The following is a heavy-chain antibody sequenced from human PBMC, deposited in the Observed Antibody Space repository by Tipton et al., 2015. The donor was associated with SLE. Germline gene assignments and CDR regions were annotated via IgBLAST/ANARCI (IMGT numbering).Heavy chain of an antibody. D-gene: IGHD1-26*01. J-gene: IGHJ4*02. CDR3: ARDGGSGSYYTIIAY. CDR2: ILYDANYR. Sequence: SLRLSCEASGFAFSNSGMHWVRQAPGKGLEWVAHILYDANYRYYAGSVKGRFTISRDNSKNTLYLQMNSLRAEDTAVYYCARDGGSGSYYTIIAYWGQGTLVTVSS. V-gene: IGHV3-30*03. CDR1: GFAFSNSG.